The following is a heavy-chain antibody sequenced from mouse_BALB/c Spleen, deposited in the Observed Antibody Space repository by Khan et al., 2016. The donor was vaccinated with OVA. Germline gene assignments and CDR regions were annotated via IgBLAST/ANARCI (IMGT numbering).Heavy chain of an antibody. CDR2: ISDGGSYT. Sequence: EVELVASGGGLVKPGGSLKLSCAASGFTFSDYYMYWVRQTPEKRLEWVATISDGGSYTYYPDSVKGRFTISRDDAKNNLYLQMNSLKSEDTAMYNCARGYYGDPFAYWGQGTLVTVSA. CDR1: GFTFSDYY. J-gene: IGHJ3*01. V-gene: IGHV5-4*02. D-gene: IGHD2-13*01. CDR3: ARGYYGDPFAY.